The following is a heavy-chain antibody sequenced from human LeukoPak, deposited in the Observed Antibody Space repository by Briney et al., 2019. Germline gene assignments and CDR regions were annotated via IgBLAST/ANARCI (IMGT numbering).Heavy chain of an antibody. J-gene: IGHJ5*02. CDR3: ARGDYYDGGGRNWFDP. V-gene: IGHV4-4*07. CDR2: IHTSGTT. Sequence: SGTLSLTCTVSGGSMIDYYWSFVRQSAGKGLEWMGRIHTSGTTFFNPSLKGRITMSVDTSQNQFSLRLSSVTAADTAVYFCARGDYYDGGGRNWFDPWGQGTLVTVSS. D-gene: IGHD3-16*01. CDR1: GGSMIDYY.